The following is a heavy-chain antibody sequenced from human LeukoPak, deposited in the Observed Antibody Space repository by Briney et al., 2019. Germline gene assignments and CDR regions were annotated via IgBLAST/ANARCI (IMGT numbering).Heavy chain of an antibody. J-gene: IGHJ5*02. V-gene: IGHV4-39*01. Sequence: PSETLSLTCTVSGGSISSSSYHWGWIRQPPGKGLEWIGTISYSGTTYYNPSLESRVTISVDTSKNQFSLKLGSLTAADTAVYYCARRIVVPGGWFDLWGQGTLVTVSS. CDR1: GGSISSSSYH. CDR2: ISYSGTT. D-gene: IGHD3-22*01. CDR3: ARRIVVPGGWFDL.